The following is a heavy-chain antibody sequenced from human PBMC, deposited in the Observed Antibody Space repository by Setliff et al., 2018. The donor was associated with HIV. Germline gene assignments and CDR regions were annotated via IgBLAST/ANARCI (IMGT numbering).Heavy chain of an antibody. CDR1: GYTFIDYN. CDR3: ATDACTIDACYSSGGP. Sequence: ASVKVSCKASGYTFIDYNIHWVQQAPGKGLEWMGRVDPEDGETIYAEKFRGRVTITADTSTDTAYLRLSSLRSEDTAVYYCATDACTIDACYSSGGPWGQGTLVTVSS. D-gene: IGHD2-15*01. CDR2: VDPEDGET. J-gene: IGHJ5*02. V-gene: IGHV1-69-2*01.